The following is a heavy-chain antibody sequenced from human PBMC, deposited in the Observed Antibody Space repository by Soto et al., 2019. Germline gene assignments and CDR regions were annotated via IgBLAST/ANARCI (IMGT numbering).Heavy chain of an antibody. CDR2: ISGSGGST. Sequence: GGSLRLSCAASGFTFSSYAMSWVRQAPGKGLEWVSAISGSGGSTYYADSVKGRFTISRDKPKNTLYLQMNSLRAEDTAVYYCAKDGLDCSGGSCYLTAAGYYFDYWGQGTLVTVSS. CDR3: AKDGLDCSGGSCYLTAAGYYFDY. J-gene: IGHJ4*02. V-gene: IGHV3-23*01. CDR1: GFTFSSYA. D-gene: IGHD2-15*01.